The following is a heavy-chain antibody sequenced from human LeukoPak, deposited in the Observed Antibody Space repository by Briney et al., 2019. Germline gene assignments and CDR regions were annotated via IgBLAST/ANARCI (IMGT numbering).Heavy chain of an antibody. CDR1: GFTFRFYA. CDR2: ITGGGDST. J-gene: IGHJ4*02. V-gene: IGHV3-23*01. Sequence: PGGSLRLSCAASGFTFRFYAMNWVRQAPGKGLEWVSAITGGGDSTYYADSVRGRITISRDNAKNSLYLQMNSLRAEDTAVYYCVRVGSIAAAGSVDYWGQGTLVTVSS. CDR3: VRVGSIAAAGSVDY. D-gene: IGHD6-13*01.